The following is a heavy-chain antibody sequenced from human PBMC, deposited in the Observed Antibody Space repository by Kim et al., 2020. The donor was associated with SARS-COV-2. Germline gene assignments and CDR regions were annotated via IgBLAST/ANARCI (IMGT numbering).Heavy chain of an antibody. CDR3: AREVAAGYPTYNWFDP. J-gene: IGHJ5*02. D-gene: IGHD2-15*01. V-gene: IGHV4-34*01. CDR2: INHSGST. CDR1: GGSFSGYY. Sequence: SETLSLTCAVYGGSFSGYYWSWIRQPPGKGLEWIGEINHSGSTNYNPSLKSRVTISVDTSKNQFSLKLSSVTAADTAVYYCAREVAAGYPTYNWFDPWGQGTLVTVSS.